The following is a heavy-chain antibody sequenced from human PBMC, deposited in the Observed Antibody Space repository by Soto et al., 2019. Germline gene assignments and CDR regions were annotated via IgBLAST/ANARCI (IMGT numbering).Heavy chain of an antibody. CDR3: SIRGSGYRYGYWAANYYYGMDA. V-gene: IGHV1-69*06. J-gene: IGHJ6*02. CDR2: IIPIFGTG. D-gene: IGHD5-18*01. Sequence: SVKVSCKASGGTFSSYASSGVRQTPGQGLEWMGGIIPIFGTGNYAQKFQGRVTITADKSTSTAYMELSSLRSEDTAVYYCSIRGSGYRYGYWAANYYYGMDACGQWTTVTV. CDR1: GGTFSSYA.